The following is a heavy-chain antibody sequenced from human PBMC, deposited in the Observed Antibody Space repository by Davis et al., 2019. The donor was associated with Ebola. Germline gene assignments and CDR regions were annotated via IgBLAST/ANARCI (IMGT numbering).Heavy chain of an antibody. CDR2: MNPNSGNT. J-gene: IGHJ5*02. Sequence: ASVKVSCKASGYAFTSYDINWVRQATGHGPEWMGWMNPNSGNTGYVEKFQGRVTMTRSTSISTAYMELSSLRSEDTAVYYCARAASSSSGHGWFDPWGQGTLVTVSS. V-gene: IGHV1-8*02. CDR1: GYAFTSYD. CDR3: ARAASSSSGHGWFDP. D-gene: IGHD6-6*01.